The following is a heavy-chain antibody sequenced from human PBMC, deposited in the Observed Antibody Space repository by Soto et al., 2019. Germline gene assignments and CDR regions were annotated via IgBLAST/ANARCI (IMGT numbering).Heavy chain of an antibody. Sequence: GGSLRLSCAASGFTFSSYGMHWVRQAPGKGLEWVAVIWYDGSNKYYADSVKGRFTISRDNSKNTLYLQMNSLRAEDTAVYYWGRASRWTAYYNSYDMDVGGQGTTVTVP. D-gene: IGHD2-21*02. J-gene: IGHJ6*02. V-gene: IGHV3-33*01. CDR2: IWYDGSNK. CDR1: GFTFSSYG. CDR3: GRASRWTAYYNSYDMDV.